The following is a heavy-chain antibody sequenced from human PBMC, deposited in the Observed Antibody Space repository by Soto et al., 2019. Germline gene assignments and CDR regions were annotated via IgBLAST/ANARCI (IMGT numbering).Heavy chain of an antibody. CDR2: IIPILGIA. D-gene: IGHD6-19*01. J-gene: IGHJ6*02. V-gene: IGHV1-69*02. CDR1: GGTFSSYT. Sequence: QVQLVQSGAEVKKPGSSVKVSCKASGGTFSSYTISWVRQAPGQGLEWMGRIIPILGIAHYAQKFQGRVTITADKSTSTAYLELSSLRAEDTAVYYCARGVAGTRYYYGMDVWGQGTTVTVSS. CDR3: ARGVAGTRYYYGMDV.